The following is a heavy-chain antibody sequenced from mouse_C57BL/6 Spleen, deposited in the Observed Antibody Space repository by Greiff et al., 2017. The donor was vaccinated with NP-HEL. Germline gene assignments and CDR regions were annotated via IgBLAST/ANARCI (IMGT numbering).Heavy chain of an antibody. CDR3: ARLETAKVYAMDY. CDR1: GYTFTDYN. CDR2: INPNNGGT. Sequence: VQLQQSGPELVKPGASVKIPCKASGYTFTDYNMDWVKQSHGKSLEWIGDINPNNGGTIYNQKFKGKATLTVDKSSSPAYMELRSQTSEDTAVYYCARLETAKVYAMDYWGQGTSVTVSS. V-gene: IGHV1-18*01. D-gene: IGHD3-2*02. J-gene: IGHJ4*01.